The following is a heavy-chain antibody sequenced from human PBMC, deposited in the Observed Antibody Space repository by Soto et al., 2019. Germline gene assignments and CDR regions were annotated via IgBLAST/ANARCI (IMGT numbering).Heavy chain of an antibody. D-gene: IGHD3-10*01. Sequence: PGGSLRLSCAASGFTFSSYGMHWVRQAPGKGLEWVAVISYDGSNKYYADSVKGRFTISRDNSKNTLYLQMNSLRTEDTAVYYCAKDDYYGSGSPVYYYYGMDVWGQGTTVTVSS. V-gene: IGHV3-30*18. J-gene: IGHJ6*02. CDR3: AKDDYYGSGSPVYYYYGMDV. CDR1: GFTFSSYG. CDR2: ISYDGSNK.